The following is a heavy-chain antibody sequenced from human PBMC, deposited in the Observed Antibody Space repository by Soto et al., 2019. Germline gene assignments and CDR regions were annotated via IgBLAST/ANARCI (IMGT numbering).Heavy chain of an antibody. D-gene: IGHD3-22*01. CDR3: ARQYDYDSRGYYLRWFEP. CDR2: IYPGDSDT. V-gene: IGHV5-51*01. J-gene: IGHJ5*02. CDR1: GYSFTSYW. Sequence: GESLKISCKGSGYSFTSYWIGWVRQMPGKGLEWMGIIYPGDSDTRYSPSFQGQVTISADKSISTAYLPWSSLKTSDTAMYYCARQYDYDSRGYYLRWFEPWGQGARGTVAS.